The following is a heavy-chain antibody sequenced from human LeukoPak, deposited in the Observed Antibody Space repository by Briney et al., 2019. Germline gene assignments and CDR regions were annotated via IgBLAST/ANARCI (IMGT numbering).Heavy chain of an antibody. CDR2: AYYSGST. V-gene: IGHV4-59*02. Sequence: PSETLSLTCTVSGGSVTDYYWIWIRQSAGKGLEWIGYAYYSGSTNYTPSLRSRVSISVDATKNQFSLKLDSVDAADTAVYYCARGNRVSFDSWGHGTLVTVSS. CDR1: GGSVTDYY. D-gene: IGHD1-14*01. J-gene: IGHJ4*01. CDR3: ARGNRVSFDS.